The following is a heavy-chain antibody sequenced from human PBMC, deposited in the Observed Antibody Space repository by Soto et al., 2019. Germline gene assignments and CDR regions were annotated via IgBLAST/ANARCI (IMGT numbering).Heavy chain of an antibody. J-gene: IGHJ4*02. CDR2: ISGSGGST. Sequence: GGSLRLSCAASGFTFSSYAMSWVRQAPGKGLEWVSVISGSGGSTYYADSVKGRFTISRDNSKSTLYLQMNSLRAEDTAVYYCAKGTCKSGGSCYSTFEYWGQGTLVTLSS. V-gene: IGHV3-23*01. D-gene: IGHD2-15*01. CDR1: GFTFSSYA. CDR3: AKGTCKSGGSCYSTFEY.